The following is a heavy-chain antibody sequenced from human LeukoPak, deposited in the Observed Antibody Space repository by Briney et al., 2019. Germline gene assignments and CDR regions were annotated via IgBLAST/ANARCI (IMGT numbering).Heavy chain of an antibody. V-gene: IGHV3-11*05. CDR2: ISSSSSYT. J-gene: IGHJ5*02. Sequence: PGGSLRLSCAASGFTFSDYYMSWIRQAPGKGLEWVSYISSSSSYTNYADSVKGRFTISRDNAKNSLYLQMNSLRAEDTAVYYCARDVTMVRGVNWFDPWGQGTLVTVSS. CDR3: ARDVTMVRGVNWFDP. D-gene: IGHD3-10*01. CDR1: GFTFSDYY.